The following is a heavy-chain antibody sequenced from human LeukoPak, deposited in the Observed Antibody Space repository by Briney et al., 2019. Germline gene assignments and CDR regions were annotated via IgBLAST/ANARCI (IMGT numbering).Heavy chain of an antibody. Sequence: GRSLRLSCAASGFTFSSYAMHWVRQAPGKGLEWVAVILYDGSNKYYADSVKGRFTISRDNSKNTLYLQMNSLRAEDTAVYYCARSTASRREFDYWGQGTLVTVSS. V-gene: IGHV3-30-3*01. J-gene: IGHJ4*02. CDR1: GFTFSSYA. CDR3: ARSTASRREFDY. D-gene: IGHD2-2*01. CDR2: ILYDGSNK.